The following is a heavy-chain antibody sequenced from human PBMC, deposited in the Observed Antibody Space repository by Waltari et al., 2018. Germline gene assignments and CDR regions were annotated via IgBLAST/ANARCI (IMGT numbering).Heavy chain of an antibody. V-gene: IGHV3-33*01. CDR2: IWSDGSNQ. J-gene: IGHJ6*02. CDR1: GFTFNIYG. Sequence: QVQLVESGGGVVQPGRSLKLSCAPSGFTFNIYGMHWVRQAPGKGVGGGAAIWSDGSNQYDADSVKGRFTISRDNSKNTLFLQMNSLRAEDTAVYYCARGGYCTSTTCSNYNGLDVWGLGTTVTVSS. CDR3: ARGGYCTSTTCSNYNGLDV. D-gene: IGHD2-2*01.